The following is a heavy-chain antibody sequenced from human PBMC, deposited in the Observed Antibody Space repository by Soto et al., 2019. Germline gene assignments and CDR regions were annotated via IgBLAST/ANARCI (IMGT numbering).Heavy chain of an antibody. Sequence: SETLSLTCSVSGASINNYYWSWIRQPPGKGLEWIGYVYYNGRTSTKYNPSLQSRVAMSVDSSKNKSSLKLTSMTAADTALYYCSQYRRTDAEGYRLDFWGPGTPVTVSS. CDR2: VYYNGRTST. V-gene: IGHV4-59*01. CDR1: GASINNYY. D-gene: IGHD5-12*01. CDR3: SQYRRTDAEGYRLDF. J-gene: IGHJ4*02.